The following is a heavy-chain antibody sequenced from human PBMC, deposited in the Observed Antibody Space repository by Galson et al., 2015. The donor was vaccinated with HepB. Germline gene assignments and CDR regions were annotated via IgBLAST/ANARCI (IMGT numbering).Heavy chain of an antibody. CDR1: GFSLSTSGVG. CDR3: AHRRLRASVGDAFDI. D-gene: IGHD1-26*01. J-gene: IGHJ3*02. CDR2: IYWDDDK. Sequence: PALVKPTQTLTLTCTFSGFSLSTSGVGVGWIRQPPGKALEWLALIYWDDDKRYSPSLKSRLTITKDTSKNQVVLTMTNMDPVDTATYYCAHRRLRASVGDAFDIWGQGTMVTVSS. V-gene: IGHV2-5*02.